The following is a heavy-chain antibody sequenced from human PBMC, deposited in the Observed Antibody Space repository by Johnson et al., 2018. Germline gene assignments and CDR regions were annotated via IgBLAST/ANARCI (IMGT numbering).Heavy chain of an antibody. CDR2: ISYDGSNK. CDR1: GFTFSSYA. CDR3: ARDQLHAFDI. J-gene: IGHJ3*02. V-gene: IGHV3-30-3*01. Sequence: QLVQSGGGVVQPGRSLRLSCAASGFTFSSYAMHWVRQAPGKGLEWVAVISYDGSNKYYADSVKGRFTISRDNSKNTLYLQMNSLRAEDTAVYYCARDQLHAFDIWGQGTMVTVSS.